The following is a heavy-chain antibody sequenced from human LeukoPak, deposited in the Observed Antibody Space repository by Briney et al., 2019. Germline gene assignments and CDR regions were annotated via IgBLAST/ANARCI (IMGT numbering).Heavy chain of an antibody. D-gene: IGHD3-22*01. Sequence: SETLSLTCAVYGGSFSNYYWSWIRQPPGKGLEWLAEINDSGRANYNPSLMSRVTVSVDTSKNQFSLRLTSVTATDTAVYYCTRDAGHCHSSGCWKPSDYWGQGALVTVSS. CDR2: INDSGRA. CDR1: GGSFSNYY. J-gene: IGHJ4*02. CDR3: TRDAGHCHSSGCWKPSDY. V-gene: IGHV4-34*01.